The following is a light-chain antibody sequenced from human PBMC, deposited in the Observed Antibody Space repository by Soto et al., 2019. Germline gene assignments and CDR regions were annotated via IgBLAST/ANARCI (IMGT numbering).Light chain of an antibody. CDR2: KDN. CDR3: QSTDGTCSLYV. J-gene: IGLJ1*01. Sequence: SYELTQSPSVSVSPGQTARITCSGDALPKKYVYWYQLRPGQAPLLIVYKDNERPSGIPERFSGSSSGPTATLTISGVQAEEEADYYCQSTDGTCSLYVFGGGTKVTVL. V-gene: IGLV3-25*02. CDR1: ALPKKY.